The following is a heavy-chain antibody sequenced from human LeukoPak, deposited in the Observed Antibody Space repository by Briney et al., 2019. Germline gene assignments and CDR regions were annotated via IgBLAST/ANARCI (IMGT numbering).Heavy chain of an antibody. J-gene: IGHJ4*02. CDR3: ARQRGWSYYFDY. CDR1: GGSISSYY. V-gene: IGHV4-59*12. Sequence: PSETLSLTCTVSGGSISSYYWSWIRQPPGKGLEWIGYISYSGSTNYNPSLKSRVTISVDTSKNQFSLKLSSVTAADTAVYYCARQRGWSYYFDYWGQGTLVTVSS. CDR2: ISYSGST. D-gene: IGHD6-19*01.